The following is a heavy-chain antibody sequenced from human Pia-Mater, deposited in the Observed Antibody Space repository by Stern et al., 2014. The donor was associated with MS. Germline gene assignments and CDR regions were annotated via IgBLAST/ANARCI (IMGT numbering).Heavy chain of an antibody. Sequence: VQLVESGAEVKKPGASVKVSCKASGYTFTSYDVTWVRQAPGQGLAWMGWMNPDSGKIGYAQKFQGRVIMTRSTSISTAYMELTSLRSEDTAVYYCARRRQYYYGSGDYWGQGTLVTVSS. CDR3: ARRRQYYYGSGDY. V-gene: IGHV1-8*01. J-gene: IGHJ4*02. CDR2: MNPDSGKI. CDR1: GYTFTSYD. D-gene: IGHD3-10*01.